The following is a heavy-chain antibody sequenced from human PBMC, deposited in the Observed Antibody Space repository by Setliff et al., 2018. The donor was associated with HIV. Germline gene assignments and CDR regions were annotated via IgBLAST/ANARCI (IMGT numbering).Heavy chain of an antibody. Sequence: ASETLSLTCTVSGGSISSYYWSWIRQPPGKGLEWIGYIYTSGSTNYNPSLKSRVTISVDTSKNQFSLKLSSVTAADTAVYYCARRMSSGSYYDYWGQGTLVTVSS. V-gene: IGHV4-4*08. CDR2: IYTSGST. J-gene: IGHJ4*02. CDR3: ARRMSSGSYYDY. CDR1: GGSISSYY. D-gene: IGHD1-26*01.